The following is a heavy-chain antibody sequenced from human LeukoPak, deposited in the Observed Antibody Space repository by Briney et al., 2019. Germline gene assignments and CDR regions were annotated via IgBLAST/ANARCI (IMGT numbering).Heavy chain of an antibody. Sequence: PGGSLRLSCAASGFTFSTFAMSWVRQAPGKGLEWVSAISGSGGGTYYADSVKGRLTISRDNSKSTLYLQMSSLRAEDAAVYYCAKAFSAYENWPPNWFDPWGQGTLVTVSS. V-gene: IGHV3-23*01. CDR3: AKAFSAYENWPPNWFDP. CDR1: GFTFSTFA. CDR2: ISGSGGGT. J-gene: IGHJ5*02. D-gene: IGHD5-12*01.